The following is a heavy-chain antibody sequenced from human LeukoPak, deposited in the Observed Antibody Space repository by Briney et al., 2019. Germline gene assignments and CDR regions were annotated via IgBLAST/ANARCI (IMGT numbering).Heavy chain of an antibody. CDR3: ARELMVRGVVDY. V-gene: IGHV1-8*01. J-gene: IGHJ4*02. D-gene: IGHD3-10*01. Sequence: ASVKVSCKASGYTFTSYDINWVRQATGQGLEWMGWMNPNSGNTGYAQKFQGRVTITADKSTSTAYMELSSLRSEDTAVYYCARELMVRGVVDYWGQGTLVTVSS. CDR1: GYTFTSYD. CDR2: MNPNSGNT.